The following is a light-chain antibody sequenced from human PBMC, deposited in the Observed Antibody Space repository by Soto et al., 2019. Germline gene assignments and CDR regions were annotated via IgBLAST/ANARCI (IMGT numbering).Light chain of an antibody. Sequence: EILLTQSPATLSLSPGERATLSCRAGQSVSSYLAWYQQKPGQAPRLLIYDASNSXTGIPARFSGSGSGTDFTLTISSLEPEDFAVYYCQQRSNPITFGQGTRLEIK. CDR3: QQRSNPIT. V-gene: IGKV3-11*01. CDR2: DAS. CDR1: QSVSSY. J-gene: IGKJ5*01.